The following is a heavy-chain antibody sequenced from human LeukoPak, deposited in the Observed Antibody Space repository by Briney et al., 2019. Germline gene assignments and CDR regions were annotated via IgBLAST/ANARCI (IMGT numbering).Heavy chain of an antibody. V-gene: IGHV3-66*01. D-gene: IGHD3-22*01. CDR3: ARVLNYYDSSGYIPLYYFDY. J-gene: IGHJ4*02. CDR2: IYSGGST. CDR1: GFTVSSNY. Sequence: GGSLRLSCAASGFTVSSNYMSWVRQAPGKGLEWVSVIYSGGSTYYADSVKGRFTISRDNSKNTLYLQMNSLRAEDTAVYYCARVLNYYDSSGYIPLYYFDYWGQGTLVTVSS.